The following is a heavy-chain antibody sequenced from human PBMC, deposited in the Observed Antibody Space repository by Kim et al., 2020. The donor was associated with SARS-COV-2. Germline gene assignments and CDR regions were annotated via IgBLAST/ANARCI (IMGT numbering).Heavy chain of an antibody. CDR3: AKAVSSGFPYYFDS. V-gene: IGHV3-23*01. J-gene: IGHJ4*02. D-gene: IGHD6-19*01. Sequence: ADSVKGRFTMSRDNSKNTLYLQINSLRAEDTAVYYCAKAVSSGFPYYFDSWGQGTLATVSS.